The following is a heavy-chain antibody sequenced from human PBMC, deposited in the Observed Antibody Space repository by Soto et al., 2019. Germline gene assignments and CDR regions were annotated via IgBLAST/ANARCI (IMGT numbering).Heavy chain of an antibody. CDR2: IYTSGST. Sequence: QVQLQESGPGLVKPSETLSLTCTVSGGSISSYYWSWIRQPAGKGLEWSGRIYTSGSTNYNPSLKSRVTMSVDTSTYQFSLKLSSVTAADTAVYYCARGPYYYGSGSYYPFDPCGQGTLVTVSS. CDR3: ARGPYYYGSGSYYPFDP. CDR1: GGSISSYY. V-gene: IGHV4-4*07. J-gene: IGHJ5*02. D-gene: IGHD3-10*01.